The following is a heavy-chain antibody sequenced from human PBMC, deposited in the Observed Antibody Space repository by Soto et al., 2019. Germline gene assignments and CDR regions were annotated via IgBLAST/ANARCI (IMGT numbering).Heavy chain of an antibody. Sequence: EVQLVESGGGLVQPGRSLRLSCAASGFTFDDYAMHWVRQAPGKGLEWVSGISWNSGSIGYADSVKGRFTISRDNAXXSLYLQMNSLRAEDTALYYCARVEGKNYYYYGMDVWGQGTTVTVSS. CDR2: ISWNSGSI. V-gene: IGHV3-9*01. D-gene: IGHD1-1*01. J-gene: IGHJ6*02. CDR3: ARVEGKNYYYYGMDV. CDR1: GFTFDDYA.